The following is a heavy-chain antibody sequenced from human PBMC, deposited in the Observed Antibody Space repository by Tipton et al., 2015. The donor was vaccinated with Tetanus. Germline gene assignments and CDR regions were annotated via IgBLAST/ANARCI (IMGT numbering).Heavy chain of an antibody. V-gene: IGHV4-34*01. J-gene: IGHJ5*02. CDR2: INHSGST. CDR3: ARGFWFDP. CDR1: NGSFSGSY. Sequence: TLSLTCAVYNGSFSGSYWTWIRQAPGKGPEWIGEINHSGSTNYNPSLKSRVTISVDTSKNQFSLKLSSVTAADTAVYYCARGFWFDPWGQGTLVTVSS.